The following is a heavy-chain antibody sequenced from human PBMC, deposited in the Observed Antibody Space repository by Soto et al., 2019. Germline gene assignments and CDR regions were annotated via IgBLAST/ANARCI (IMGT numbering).Heavy chain of an antibody. CDR3: ARDSNARYSSGWFAY. J-gene: IGHJ4*02. CDR2: IWYDGSNK. D-gene: IGHD6-19*01. CDR1: GFTFSSYG. Sequence: QVQLVESGGGVVQPGRSLRLSCAASGFTFSSYGMHWVRQAPGKGLEWVAVIWYDGSNKYYADSVKGRFTISRDNSKNTLYLQMNSLRAEDTAVYYCARDSNARYSSGWFAYWGQGTLVTVSS. V-gene: IGHV3-33*01.